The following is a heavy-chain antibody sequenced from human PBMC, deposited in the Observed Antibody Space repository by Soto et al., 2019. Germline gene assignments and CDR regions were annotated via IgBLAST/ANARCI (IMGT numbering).Heavy chain of an antibody. CDR3: ARHDSSDSSGYYPLDC. V-gene: IGHV4-39*01. CDR2: IFYSGST. D-gene: IGHD3-22*01. CDR1: GGSISSSTYY. J-gene: IGHJ4*02. Sequence: QLQLQESGPGLVKPSETLSLTCTVSGGSISSSTYYWGWIRQPPGKGLEWIGNIFYSGSTYYNPSLKSRVTISVDTSNNQFSLKLSSVTAADTAVYYCARHDSSDSSGYYPLDCWGQGTLVTVSS.